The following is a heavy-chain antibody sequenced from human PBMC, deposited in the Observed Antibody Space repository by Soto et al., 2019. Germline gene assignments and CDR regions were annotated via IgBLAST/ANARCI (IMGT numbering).Heavy chain of an antibody. CDR3: AADKNQLPPYGMDV. CDR1: GYTFTSYD. Sequence: QVQLVQSGAEVKKPGASVKVSCKASGYTFTSYDINWVRQATGQGLEWMGWMNPNSGNTGYAQKFQGRVTMTRNTSISTAYMELSSLRSEDTAVYYCAADKNQLPPYGMDVWGQGTTVTVSS. J-gene: IGHJ6*02. V-gene: IGHV1-8*01. D-gene: IGHD2-2*01. CDR2: MNPNSGNT.